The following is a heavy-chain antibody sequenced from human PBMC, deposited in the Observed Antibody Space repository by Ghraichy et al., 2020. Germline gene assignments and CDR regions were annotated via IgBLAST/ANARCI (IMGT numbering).Heavy chain of an antibody. D-gene: IGHD5-24*01. CDR3: AKDPSFSQMAPSYYFDS. CDR2: ISGSGGST. Sequence: GGSLRLSCAASGFVFSSYAMNWVRQAQGKGLEWVSGISGSGGSTHYADSVKGRFSISRDKSKNTLYLQLNSLIAEDTAVYYCAKDPSFSQMAPSYYFDSWGQGSLVTVSS. J-gene: IGHJ4*02. V-gene: IGHV3-23*01. CDR1: GFVFSSYA.